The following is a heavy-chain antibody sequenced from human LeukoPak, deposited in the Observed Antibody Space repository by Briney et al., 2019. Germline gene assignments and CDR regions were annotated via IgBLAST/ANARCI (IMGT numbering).Heavy chain of an antibody. CDR2: INPNSGGT. CDR3: ARTLKRGGNRFDP. D-gene: IGHD2/OR15-2a*01. CDR1: GNTLTGYY. Sequence: ASVKVSCKASGNTLTGYYMHWVRQAPGQGLEWMGWINPNSGGTNYAQKFQGRVTMTRDTSISTAYMELSRLRSDDTAVYYCARTLKRGGNRFDPWGQGTLVTVSS. J-gene: IGHJ5*02. V-gene: IGHV1-2*02.